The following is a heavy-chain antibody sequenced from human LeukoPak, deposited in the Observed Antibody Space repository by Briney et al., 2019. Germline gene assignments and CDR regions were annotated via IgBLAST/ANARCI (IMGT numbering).Heavy chain of an antibody. CDR2: ISAYNGNT. Sequence: GASVKVSCKASGYTFTSYGISWVRQGPGQGLEWVGWISAYNGNTNYAQKLQGRVTMTTDTSTSTAYMELRSLRSDDTAVYYCARDEGQITYYDILTGYPHLYYFDYWGQGTLVTVSS. CDR1: GYTFTSYG. J-gene: IGHJ4*02. D-gene: IGHD3-9*01. V-gene: IGHV1-18*01. CDR3: ARDEGQITYYDILTGYPHLYYFDY.